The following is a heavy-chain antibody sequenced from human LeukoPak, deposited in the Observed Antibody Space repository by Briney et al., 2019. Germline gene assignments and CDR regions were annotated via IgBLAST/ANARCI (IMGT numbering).Heavy chain of an antibody. CDR1: GFTFSSYG. J-gene: IGHJ5*02. V-gene: IGHV3-30*02. CDR3: AKGPRRITMIVVGTGRWFDP. Sequence: GGSLRLSCAASGFTFSSYGMHWVRQAPGKELEWVAFIRYDGTNKYYADSVKGRFTISRDNSKTTLYLQMNSLRAEDTAVYYCAKGPRRITMIVVGTGRWFDPWGQGTLVTVSS. CDR2: IRYDGTNK. D-gene: IGHD3-22*01.